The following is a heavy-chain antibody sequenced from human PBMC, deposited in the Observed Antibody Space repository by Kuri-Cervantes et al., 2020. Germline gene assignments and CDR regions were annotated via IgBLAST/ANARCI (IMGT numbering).Heavy chain of an antibody. CDR1: GFTFSSYA. Sequence: GGSLRLSCAASGFTFSSYAMHWVRQAPGKGLEWVAVISYDGSNKYYADSVKGRFTISRDNSKNTLYLQMNSLRAEDTAVYYCARDFRAITMVRGVIEWTLGYWGQGTLVTVSS. V-gene: IGHV3-30-3*01. J-gene: IGHJ4*02. CDR2: ISYDGSNK. D-gene: IGHD3-10*01. CDR3: ARDFRAITMVRGVIEWTLGY.